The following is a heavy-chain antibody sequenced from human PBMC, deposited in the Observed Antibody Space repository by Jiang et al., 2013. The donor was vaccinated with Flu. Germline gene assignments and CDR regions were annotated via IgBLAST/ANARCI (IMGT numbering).Heavy chain of an antibody. CDR2: IYYSGST. Sequence: IYYSGSTYYNPSLKSRVIISVDTSKNQFSLKLSSVTAADTAVYYCARLVLGGYSGYETFDYWGQGTLVTVSS. V-gene: IGHV4-39*01. D-gene: IGHD5-12*01. J-gene: IGHJ4*02. CDR3: ARLVLGGYSGYETFDY.